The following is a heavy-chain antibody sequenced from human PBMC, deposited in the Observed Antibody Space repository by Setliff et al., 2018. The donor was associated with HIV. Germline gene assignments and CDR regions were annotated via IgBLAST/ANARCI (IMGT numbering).Heavy chain of an antibody. CDR1: GGSISGGGYY. CDR2: IYYSGTA. CDR3: ARDRSGSSIGEEFDY. J-gene: IGHJ4*02. Sequence: TSETLSLTCTVSGGSISGGGYYWTWIRQYPGRGLEWIGYIYYSGTAYYKPSLRSRVTMSVDTSKNQFSLKVTSVTAADTAVYYCARDRSGSSIGEEFDYWGQGTLVTVSS. D-gene: IGHD2-21*01. V-gene: IGHV4-31*03.